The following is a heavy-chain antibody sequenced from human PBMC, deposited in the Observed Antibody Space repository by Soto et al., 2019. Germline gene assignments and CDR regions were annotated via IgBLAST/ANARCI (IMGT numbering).Heavy chain of an antibody. CDR2: INAGNGNT. V-gene: IGHV1-3*01. D-gene: IGHD6-19*01. CDR1: GYTFTSYA. CDR3: ARDSSGWYSGWFDP. J-gene: IGHJ5*02. Sequence: QVQLVQSGAEVKKPGASVKVSCKASGYTFTSYAMHWVRQAPGQRLEWMGWINAGNGNTKYSQKFQGRVTITRDTSASTAYMELSSLRSEDMAVYYCARDSSGWYSGWFDPWGQGTLVTVSS.